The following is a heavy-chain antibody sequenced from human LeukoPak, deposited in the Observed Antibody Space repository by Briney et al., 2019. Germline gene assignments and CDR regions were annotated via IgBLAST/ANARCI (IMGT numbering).Heavy chain of an antibody. CDR3: ARESAPVYYDSRLNWFDP. D-gene: IGHD3-22*01. CDR2: INPNSGGT. V-gene: IGHV1-2*06. J-gene: IGHJ5*02. CDR1: GYTSTGYY. Sequence: ASVKVTCKASGYTSTGYYMHWVRQAPGQGLEWMGRINPNSGGTNYAQKFQGRVTMTRDTSISTAYMELSRLRSDDTAVYYCARESAPVYYDSRLNWFDPWGQGTLVTVSS.